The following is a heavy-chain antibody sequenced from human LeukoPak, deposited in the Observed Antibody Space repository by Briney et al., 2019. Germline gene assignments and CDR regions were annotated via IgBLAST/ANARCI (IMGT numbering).Heavy chain of an antibody. CDR3: ARDGVARTPAFDY. CDR1: GFTFSSYG. J-gene: IGHJ4*02. D-gene: IGHD5-12*01. V-gene: IGHV3-33*01. CDR2: IWYDGSNK. Sequence: PGGSLRLSCAASGFTFSSYGMHWVRQAPGKGLEWVAVIWYDGSNKYYADSVKGRFTISRDNSKNTLYLQMNSLRAEDTAVYYCARDGVARTPAFDYWGQGTLVTVSS.